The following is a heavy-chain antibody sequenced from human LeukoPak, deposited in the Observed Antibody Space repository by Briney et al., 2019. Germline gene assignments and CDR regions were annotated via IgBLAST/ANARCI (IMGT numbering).Heavy chain of an antibody. CDR3: ARSKAGGY. CDR1: GFTFSSYW. D-gene: IGHD3-10*01. J-gene: IGHJ4*02. V-gene: IGHV3-7*01. CDR2: IDQEGGEQ. Sequence: GGSLRLSCAASGFTFSSYWMSWVRQAPGKGLEWVANIDQEGGEQNYVDSVKGRFSISRDNAKTSVYLQMNSLKVEDTAFYYCARSKAGGYWGQGTLVTVSS.